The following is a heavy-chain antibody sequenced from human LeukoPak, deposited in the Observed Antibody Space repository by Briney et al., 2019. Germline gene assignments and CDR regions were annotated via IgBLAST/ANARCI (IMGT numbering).Heavy chain of an antibody. CDR2: INKDATIT. V-gene: IGHV3-74*03. CDR1: GFPFSRYW. Sequence: GGSLRLSCAASGFPFSRYWTHWARQVPGKGLEWVSRINKDATITTYADSVKGRFTVSRDNVKNMVYLDMNGLRGDDTAVYYCARSGIGRAFDIWGQGATVTVSS. CDR3: ARSGIGRAFDI. D-gene: IGHD3-10*01. J-gene: IGHJ3*02.